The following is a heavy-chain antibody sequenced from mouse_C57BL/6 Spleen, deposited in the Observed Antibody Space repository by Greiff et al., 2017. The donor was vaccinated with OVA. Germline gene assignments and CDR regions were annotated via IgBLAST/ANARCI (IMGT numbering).Heavy chain of an antibody. J-gene: IGHJ1*03. V-gene: IGHV5-6*01. CDR2: ISSGGSYT. Sequence: DVQLVESGGDLVKPGGSLKLSCAASGFTFSSYGMSWVRQTPDKRLEWVATISSGGSYTYYPDSVKGRFTISRDNAKNTLYLQMSSLKSEDTAMYYCARHEDYGSDYWYFDVWGTGTTVTVSS. CDR3: ARHEDYGSDYWYFDV. CDR1: GFTFSSYG. D-gene: IGHD1-1*01.